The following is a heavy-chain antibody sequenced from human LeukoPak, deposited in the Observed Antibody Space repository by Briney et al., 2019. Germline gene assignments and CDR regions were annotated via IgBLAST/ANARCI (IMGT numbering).Heavy chain of an antibody. V-gene: IGHV1-69*04. CDR3: ARGRGEMATIKGCAFDI. CDR2: IFPIIDMA. CDR1: GGPFSSYS. Sequence: SVKVSCKASGGPFSSYSINWVRLVPGQGLEWMGRIFPIIDMANYAQKFHGRVTIIADKSTNTAYMELSSLRPEDTAVYYCARGRGEMATIKGCAFDIWGQGTMVTVSS. D-gene: IGHD5-24*01. J-gene: IGHJ3*02.